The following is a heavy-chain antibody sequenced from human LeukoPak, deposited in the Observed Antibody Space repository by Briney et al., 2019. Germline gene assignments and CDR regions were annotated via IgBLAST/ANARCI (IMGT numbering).Heavy chain of an antibody. V-gene: IGHV3-23*01. D-gene: IGHD1-26*01. CDR1: GFTFSTYA. Sequence: GGSLRLSCAASGFTFSTYAMNWVRQAPGKGLEWVSGISGRGGSTYYADSVKGRFTISRDNSKNTLYLQMNSLRAEDTAVYYCARGGGSYFVGAEYYFDYWGQGTLVTVSS. J-gene: IGHJ4*02. CDR3: ARGGGSYFVGAEYYFDY. CDR2: ISGRGGST.